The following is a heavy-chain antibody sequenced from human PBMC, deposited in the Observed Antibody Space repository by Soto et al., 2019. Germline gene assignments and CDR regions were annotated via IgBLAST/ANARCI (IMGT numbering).Heavy chain of an antibody. Sequence: EVQLLVSGGGSVQPWGSLRLSCEVSGFTLMNYAMSWVRQAPGKGLEWVSQISARGDRTYYADSVKGRFTISKDSSKNTLFLQLNSLRGEDSAVYYCEGSWTWGQGTMVTVSS. CDR3: EGSWT. CDR2: ISARGDRT. CDR1: GFTLMNYA. J-gene: IGHJ3*01. V-gene: IGHV3-23*01. D-gene: IGHD5-12*01.